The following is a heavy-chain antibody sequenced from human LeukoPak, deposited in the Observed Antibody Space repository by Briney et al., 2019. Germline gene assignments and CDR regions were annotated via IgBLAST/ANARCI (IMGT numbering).Heavy chain of an antibody. J-gene: IGHJ4*02. D-gene: IGHD3-10*01. Sequence: PGRSLRLSCAASGFTFSSYSMNWVRQAPGKGLEWVSSISSSSSYIYYADSVKGRFTISRDNAKNSLYLQINSLRAEDTAVYYCAREYYGFDYWGQGTLVTVSS. CDR1: GFTFSSYS. V-gene: IGHV3-21*01. CDR3: AREYYGFDY. CDR2: ISSSSSYI.